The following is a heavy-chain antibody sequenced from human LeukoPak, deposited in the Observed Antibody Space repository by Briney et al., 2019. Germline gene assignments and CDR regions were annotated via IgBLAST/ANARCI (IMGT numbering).Heavy chain of an antibody. D-gene: IGHD1-14*01. CDR2: IIPIFGTA. Sequence: ASVKVSCKASGYTFTGYYMHWVRQAPGQGLEWMGGIIPIFGTANYAQKFQGRVTITADKSTSTAYMELSSLRSEDTAVYYCARDPDNYYYYGMDVWGQGTTVTVSS. V-gene: IGHV1-69*06. J-gene: IGHJ6*02. CDR3: ARDPDNYYYYGMDV. CDR1: GYTFTGYY.